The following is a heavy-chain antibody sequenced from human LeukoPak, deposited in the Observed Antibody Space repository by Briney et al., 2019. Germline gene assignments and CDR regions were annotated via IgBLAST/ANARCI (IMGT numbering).Heavy chain of an antibody. J-gene: IGHJ5*02. D-gene: IGHD6-19*01. CDR2: IYYSGST. Sequence: PSETLSLTCTVSGGSISSYYWSWIRQPPGKGLEWIGYIYYSGSTNYNPSLKSRVTISVDTSKNQFSLKLSSVTAADTAVYYCARDGGSSGWEGGFFDPWGQGTLVTVSS. CDR1: GGSISSYY. V-gene: IGHV4-59*01. CDR3: ARDGGSSGWEGGFFDP.